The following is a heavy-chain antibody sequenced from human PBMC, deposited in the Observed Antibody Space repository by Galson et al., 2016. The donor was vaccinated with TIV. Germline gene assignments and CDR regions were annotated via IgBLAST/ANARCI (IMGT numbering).Heavy chain of an antibody. J-gene: IGHJ6*02. CDR3: ASGVVAHTYYFYGMDV. CDR2: IRYDGSRR. Sequence: SLRLSCAASGFTFSSFGMHWVRQAPGKGLEWVALIRYDGSRRYYADSVKGRSTISRDDSKNTLYLQMNGLRRDDSAVYYCASGVVAHTYYFYGMDVWGQGTTVTVSS. D-gene: IGHD2-15*01. V-gene: IGHV3-33*03. CDR1: GFTFSSFG.